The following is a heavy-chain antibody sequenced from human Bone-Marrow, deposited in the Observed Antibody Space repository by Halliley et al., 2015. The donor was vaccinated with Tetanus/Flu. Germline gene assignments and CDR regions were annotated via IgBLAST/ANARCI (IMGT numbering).Heavy chain of an antibody. CDR2: MNQRGST. D-gene: IGHD2-21*02. J-gene: IGHJ6*02. V-gene: IGHV4-30-2*01. Sequence: WIANMNQRGSTNYTPSLKGRAPISGARSKTQFSLKLSSVTAADTAVYYCARERVTAYHYYGLDVWGQGAMVTVSS. CDR3: ARERVTAYHYYGLDV.